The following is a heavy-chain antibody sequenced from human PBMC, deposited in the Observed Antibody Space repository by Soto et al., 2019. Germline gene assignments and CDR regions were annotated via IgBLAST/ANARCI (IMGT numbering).Heavy chain of an antibody. CDR1: GGSISSGGYY. V-gene: IGHV4-31*03. D-gene: IGHD6-19*01. CDR3: ARSPIAVAGMWYIDY. J-gene: IGHJ4*02. CDR2: IYYSGST. Sequence: SETLSLTCTVSGGSISSGGYYWSWIRQHPGKGLEWIGYIYYSGSTYYNPSLKSRVTISVDTSKNQFSLKLSSVTAADTAVYYCARSPIAVAGMWYIDYWGQGTLVTLSS.